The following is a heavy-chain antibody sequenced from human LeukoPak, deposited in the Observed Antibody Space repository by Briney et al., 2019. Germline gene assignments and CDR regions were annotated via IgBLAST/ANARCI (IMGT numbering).Heavy chain of an antibody. Sequence: GGSLRLSCAASGFTFSKYWMLWVRQAPGKGLESVSRINTDGTVTTYADSVKGRFTVSRDNADNTMFLQMNVVRDEDTAVYYCATKQWLAPPPDSWGQGTPVTVSS. V-gene: IGHV3-74*01. CDR2: INTDGTVT. CDR3: ATKQWLAPPPDS. J-gene: IGHJ4*02. CDR1: GFTFSKYW. D-gene: IGHD6-19*01.